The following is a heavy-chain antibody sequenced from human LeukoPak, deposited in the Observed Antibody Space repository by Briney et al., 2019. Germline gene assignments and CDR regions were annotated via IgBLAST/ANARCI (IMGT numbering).Heavy chain of an antibody. V-gene: IGHV3-21*01. CDR1: GFTFSSYS. D-gene: IGHD6-19*01. Sequence: GRSLRLSCAASGFTFSSYSMNWVRQAPGKGLEWVSSISSSSSYIYYADSVKGRFTISRDNAKNSLYLQMNSLRAEDTAVYYCGKGGAVAGYYYYMDVWGKGTTVTVSS. J-gene: IGHJ6*03. CDR2: ISSSSSYI. CDR3: GKGGAVAGYYYYMDV.